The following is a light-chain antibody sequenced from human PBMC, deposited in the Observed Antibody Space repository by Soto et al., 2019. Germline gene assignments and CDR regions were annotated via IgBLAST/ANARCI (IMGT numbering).Light chain of an antibody. CDR1: QSISSN. J-gene: IGKJ1*01. Sequence: EIVMTQSPATLSVSPGERATLSCRASQSISSNLAWYQQRPGQAPRLLISGASTRATGVPARFSGSGSGTEFTLTIRSLQSEDFAVYYCQQYDNWPPWTFGQGTKVEFK. CDR3: QQYDNWPPWT. CDR2: GAS. V-gene: IGKV3-15*01.